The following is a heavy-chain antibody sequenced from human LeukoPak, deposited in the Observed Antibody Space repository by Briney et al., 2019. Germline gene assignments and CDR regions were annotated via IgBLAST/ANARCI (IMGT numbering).Heavy chain of an antibody. CDR2: ISSSSSYI. CDR1: GFTFSSYE. J-gene: IGHJ6*02. Sequence: GGSLRLSCAASGFTFSSYEMNWVRQAPGKGLEWVSSISSSSSYIYYADSVKGRFTISRDNAKNSLYLQMNSLRAEDTAVYYCARGGYSYGHYYYGMDVWGQGTTVTVSS. D-gene: IGHD5-18*01. CDR3: ARGGYSYGHYYYGMDV. V-gene: IGHV3-21*01.